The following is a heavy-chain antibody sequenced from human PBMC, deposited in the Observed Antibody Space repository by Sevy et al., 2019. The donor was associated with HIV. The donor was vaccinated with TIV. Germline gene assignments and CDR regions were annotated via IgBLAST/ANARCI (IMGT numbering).Heavy chain of an antibody. V-gene: IGHV3-23*01. CDR2: ISGSGGST. CDR1: GFTFSSYA. J-gene: IGHJ5*02. CDR3: AKVDSSGWYSKGAGDWFDP. Sequence: GGSLGLSCAASGFTFSSYAMSWVRQAPGKGLEWVSVISGSGGSTYYADSVKGRFTISRDNSKNTLYLQMNSLRAEDTAVYYCAKVDSSGWYSKGAGDWFDPWGQGTLVTVSS. D-gene: IGHD6-19*01.